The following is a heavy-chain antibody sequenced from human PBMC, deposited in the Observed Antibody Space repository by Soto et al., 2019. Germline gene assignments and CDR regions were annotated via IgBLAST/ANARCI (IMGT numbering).Heavy chain of an antibody. J-gene: IGHJ4*02. CDR1: GFTFSSYS. D-gene: IGHD6-13*01. CDR2: ISSSSSYI. Sequence: EVQLVESGGGLVKPGGSLRLSCAASGFTFSSYSMNWVRQAPGEGREWVSSISSSSSYIYYADSVKGRFTISRDNAKNSLYLQVNSLRAEDTAVYYCAREGIAAALDYWGQGTLVTVSS. V-gene: IGHV3-21*01. CDR3: AREGIAAALDY.